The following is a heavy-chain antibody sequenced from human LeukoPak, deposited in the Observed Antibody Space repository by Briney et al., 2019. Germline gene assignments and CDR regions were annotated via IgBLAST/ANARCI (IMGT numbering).Heavy chain of an antibody. CDR3: ARYEAGGSALDS. D-gene: IGHD2-15*01. V-gene: IGHV4-39*07. J-gene: IGHJ4*02. Sequence: DPSETLSLTCTVSGGSINSSSYYWGWIRQPPGKGLEWIGSIYYSGSTYYNPSLKSRVTMSVDTSKNQFSLKLSSVTAADTAVYYCARYEAGGSALDSWGQGTLVTVSS. CDR1: GGSINSSSYY. CDR2: IYYSGST.